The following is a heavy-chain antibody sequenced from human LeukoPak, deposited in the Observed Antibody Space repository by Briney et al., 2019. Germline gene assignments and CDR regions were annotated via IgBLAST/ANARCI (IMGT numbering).Heavy chain of an antibody. CDR1: GFTFSRYE. J-gene: IGHJ4*01. D-gene: IGHD3-16*02. CDR3: ARDPPSCRSPGFDY. V-gene: IGHV3-48*03. Sequence: GGSLRLSCAASGFTFSRYEMNWVRQAPGKGLEWVSYISSSGSTIYYADSVKGRFTISRDNAKNSLYLKMRSLRAADTAVHYCARDPPSCRSPGFDYWGQGTLVTVSS. CDR2: ISSSGSTI.